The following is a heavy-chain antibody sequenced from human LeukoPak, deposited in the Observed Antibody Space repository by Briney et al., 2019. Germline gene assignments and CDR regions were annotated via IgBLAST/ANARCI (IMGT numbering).Heavy chain of an antibody. V-gene: IGHV1-2*02. CDR2: INPNSGGT. J-gene: IGHJ3*02. CDR3: ARYFRVYYDSSGYYRDAFDI. Sequence: ASVKVSCKASGYTFTGYYMHWVRQAPGQGLEWMGWINPNSGGTNYAQKFQGRVTMTRDTSISTAYMELSRLRSDDTAVYYCARYFRVYYDSSGYYRDAFDIWGQGTMVTASS. D-gene: IGHD3-22*01. CDR1: GYTFTGYY.